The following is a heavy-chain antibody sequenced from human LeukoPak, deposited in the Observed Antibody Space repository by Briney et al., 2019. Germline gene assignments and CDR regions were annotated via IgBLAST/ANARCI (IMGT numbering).Heavy chain of an antibody. J-gene: IGHJ4*02. Sequence: SETLSLTCSVSRGSISISSYYWGWIRQPPGRGLEYIGDIYYTGSTYYNPSLKSRVTKSIDTSKNQFSLKLSSVTAADTAVYYCARDHSSGYDYWGQGALVTVSS. CDR1: RGSISISSYY. CDR3: ARDHSSGYDY. D-gene: IGHD3-22*01. CDR2: IYYTGST. V-gene: IGHV4-39*02.